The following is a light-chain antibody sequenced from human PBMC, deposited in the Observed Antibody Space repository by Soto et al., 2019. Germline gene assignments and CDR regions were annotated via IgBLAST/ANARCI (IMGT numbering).Light chain of an antibody. J-gene: IGKJ1*01. V-gene: IGKV1-9*01. CDR3: QQLNSYPPWT. CDR2: AAS. Sequence: DIQLTQSPSFLSASVGDIVTITCRASQGISSYLAWYQQKPGKAPKLLIYAASTLQSGVPSRFSGSGSGTEFTLTISSLQPEDFATYYCQQLNSYPPWTFGQGTKVEIK. CDR1: QGISSY.